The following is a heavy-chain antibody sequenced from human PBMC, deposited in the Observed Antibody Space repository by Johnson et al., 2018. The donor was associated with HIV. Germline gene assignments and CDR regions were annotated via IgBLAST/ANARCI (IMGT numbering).Heavy chain of an antibody. V-gene: IGHV3-30*14. CDR2: ISYDGSSK. CDR3: ARAGDAFDI. J-gene: IGHJ3*02. Sequence: QVQLVESGGGVVQPGRSLRLSCAASGFTFSSYAIHWVRQAPGKGLEWVAVISYDGSSKYYADSVKGRFTLSGDNSKNTLYLQMNSLRAGDTAVYYCARAGDAFDIWGQGTMVTVSS. CDR1: GFTFSSYA.